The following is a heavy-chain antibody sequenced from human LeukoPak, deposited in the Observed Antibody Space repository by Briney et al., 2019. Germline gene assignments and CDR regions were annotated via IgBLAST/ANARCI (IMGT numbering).Heavy chain of an antibody. J-gene: IGHJ4*02. CDR3: ARDRGSTGYYYLDS. CDR2: IYHTGST. CDR1: GGPITEYY. V-gene: IGHV4-59*01. D-gene: IGHD6-19*01. Sequence: SGTLSLTCSVSGGPITEYYWSWIRQPPGKGLEWIGYIYHTGSTNYSPSLKSRVTMSVDASRNQFSLKLVSVTAADTAVYYCARDRGSTGYYYLDSWGQGILVTVSS.